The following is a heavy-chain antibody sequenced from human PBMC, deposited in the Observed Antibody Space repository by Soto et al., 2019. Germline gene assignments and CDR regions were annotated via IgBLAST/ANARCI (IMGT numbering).Heavy chain of an antibody. J-gene: IGHJ4*02. CDR1: GESFSSYY. Sequence: PSETLSLTCAVYGESFSSYYWSWIRQPPGKGLEWIGEINHSGRTNDNPALQSRATISIDTSKNQFSLKLTSVTAADTALYYCARVSSGVGPDYWGQGALVTVS. D-gene: IGHD3-10*01. CDR2: INHSGRT. CDR3: ARVSSGVGPDY. V-gene: IGHV4-34*04.